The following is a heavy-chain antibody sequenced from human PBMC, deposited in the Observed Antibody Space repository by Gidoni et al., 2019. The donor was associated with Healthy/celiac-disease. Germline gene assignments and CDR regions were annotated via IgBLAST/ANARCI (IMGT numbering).Heavy chain of an antibody. CDR2: IYYSGST. Sequence: QVHLQEPGPGLVKPSETLSPTCTVSGGSVSSVMYSWSGIRQPPGRGLEWIGYIYYSGSTNYNPSLKCQVTISVDTSKNPFSLKLSSVTAADTAVYYCARDRRITMVRGVHKSPYGMDVWGQGTTVTVSS. CDR3: ARDRRITMVRGVHKSPYGMDV. V-gene: IGHV4-61*01. J-gene: IGHJ6*02. CDR1: GGSVSSVMYS. D-gene: IGHD3-10*01.